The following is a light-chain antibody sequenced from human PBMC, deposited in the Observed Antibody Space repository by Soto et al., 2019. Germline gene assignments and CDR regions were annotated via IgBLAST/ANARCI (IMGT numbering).Light chain of an antibody. Sequence: DIQMTQSPSSLSAFVGDRVTITCRASQSISSFLNWYQQKPGKAPKLLIYATSSLQSGVPSRFSGSGSGTDFTLTISSLQPEEFATYYCQQSYSTPLTLGQGTRLEIK. V-gene: IGKV1-39*01. CDR2: ATS. CDR3: QQSYSTPLT. CDR1: QSISSF. J-gene: IGKJ5*01.